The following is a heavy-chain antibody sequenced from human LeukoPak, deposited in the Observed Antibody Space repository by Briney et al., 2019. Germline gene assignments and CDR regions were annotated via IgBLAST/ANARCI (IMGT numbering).Heavy chain of an antibody. CDR1: GFTFSSYW. V-gene: IGHV3-7*01. Sequence: PGGSLRLSCAASGFTFSSYWTSWVRQAPGKGLEWVANIKQDGSEKYYADSVKGRFTISRDNAKNTLYLQTNSQRAEDTAVYYCASVPADCGGVCYYFYYRGEGDLVTVSS. D-gene: IGHD2-21*02. CDR2: IKQDGSEK. J-gene: IGHJ4*02. CDR3: ASVPADCGGVCYYFYY.